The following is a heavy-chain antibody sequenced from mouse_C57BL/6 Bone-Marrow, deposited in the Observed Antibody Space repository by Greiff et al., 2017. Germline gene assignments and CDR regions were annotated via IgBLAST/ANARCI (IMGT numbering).Heavy chain of an antibody. V-gene: IGHV1-50*01. CDR2: IDPSASYT. D-gene: IGHD1-1*01. J-gene: IGHJ1*03. Sequence: VQLQQPGAELVKPGASVKLSCKASGYTFTSYWMQWVKQRPGQGLEWIGEIDPSASYTNYNQKFKGKATLTVDTSSSTAYMQLSSLTSEDSAVYYCARGDLLHGWGTGTTVTVSS. CDR1: GYTFTSYW. CDR3: ARGDLLHG.